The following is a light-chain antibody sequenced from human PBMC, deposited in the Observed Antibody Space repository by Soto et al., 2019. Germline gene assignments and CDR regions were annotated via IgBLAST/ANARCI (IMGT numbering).Light chain of an antibody. Sequence: EIVLTQSPGTLSLSPGERATLSCRASQSFISVYLAWYQHKPGQAPRLLIYCAFSRATGIPDRFSGSGSGTEFTLTIISLQPDEFATYYCKQYNSYWTFGQGTKVDIK. V-gene: IGKV3-20*01. CDR1: QSFISVY. CDR2: CAF. CDR3: KQYNSYWT. J-gene: IGKJ1*01.